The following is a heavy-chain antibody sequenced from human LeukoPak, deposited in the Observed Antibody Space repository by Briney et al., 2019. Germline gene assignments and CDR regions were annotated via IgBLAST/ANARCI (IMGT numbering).Heavy chain of an antibody. CDR1: GFTFSTYA. Sequence: GGSLRLSCAASGFTFSTYAMTWVRQAPGKGLEWVSRISGSGSTTHYRDSVEGRFTISRDNSKNTLYLQMNSLRAEDTAVYYCATTVGRYFDYWGQGTLVTVSS. J-gene: IGHJ4*02. CDR2: ISGSGSTT. D-gene: IGHD4-23*01. V-gene: IGHV3-23*01. CDR3: ATTVGRYFDY.